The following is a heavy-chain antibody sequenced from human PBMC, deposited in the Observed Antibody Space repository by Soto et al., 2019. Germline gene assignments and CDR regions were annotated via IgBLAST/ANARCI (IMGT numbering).Heavy chain of an antibody. CDR1: GFTFSSYA. V-gene: IGHV3-23*01. CDR2: ISGSGGST. J-gene: IGHJ6*03. Sequence: PGGFLRLSCAASGFTFSSYAMSWVRQAPGKGLEWVSAISGSGGSTYYADSVKGRFTISRDNSKNTLYLQMNSLRAEDTAVYYCAKLRSPTPNQPYMDVWGKGTTVTVSS. CDR3: AKLRSPTPNQPYMDV. D-gene: IGHD1-26*01.